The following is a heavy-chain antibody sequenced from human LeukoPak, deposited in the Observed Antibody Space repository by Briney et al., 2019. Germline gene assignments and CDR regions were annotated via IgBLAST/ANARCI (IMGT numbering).Heavy chain of an antibody. V-gene: IGHV4-4*07. D-gene: IGHD6-19*01. CDR2: IYTSGST. Sequence: PSETLSLTCTVSGGSISSYYWSWIRQPAGKGLEWIGRIYTSGSTNYNPSLKSRVTISLGTSKKHFSLKLNSVTAADTAVYYCVRGHLVGGWFKYDAFDIWGQGTMVTVSS. J-gene: IGHJ3*02. CDR1: GGSISSYY. CDR3: VRGHLVGGWFKYDAFDI.